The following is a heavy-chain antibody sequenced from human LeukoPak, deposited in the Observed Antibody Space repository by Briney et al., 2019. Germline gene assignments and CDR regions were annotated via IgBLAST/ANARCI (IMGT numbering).Heavy chain of an antibody. J-gene: IGHJ4*02. CDR3: AKGGNGWYPGFDS. Sequence: PGGSLRLSCAASGFSFINYAMSWVRQAPGKGLEWVPTSGSGSAGNIFYADSVKGRFTISRDNSKNTVYLQMNSLRAEDTALYYCAKGGNGWYPGFDSWGQETLVTVSS. CDR2: SGSGSAGNI. CDR1: GFSFINYA. D-gene: IGHD6-19*01. V-gene: IGHV3-23*01.